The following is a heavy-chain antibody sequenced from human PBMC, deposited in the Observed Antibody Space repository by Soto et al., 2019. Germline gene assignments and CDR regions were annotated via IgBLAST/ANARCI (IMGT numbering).Heavy chain of an antibody. CDR1: GFTFSSYA. D-gene: IGHD2-2*01. CDR3: ARGPSSLTRFDY. Sequence: QVQLVESGGCVVQPGRSLRLSCAASGFTFSSYAMHWVRQAPGKGLEWVAVISYDGSNKYYADSVKGRFTISRDNSKNTLYRQMNSLRAEDTAVYYCARGPSSLTRFDYWGQGTLVTVSS. CDR2: ISYDGSNK. V-gene: IGHV3-30-3*01. J-gene: IGHJ4*02.